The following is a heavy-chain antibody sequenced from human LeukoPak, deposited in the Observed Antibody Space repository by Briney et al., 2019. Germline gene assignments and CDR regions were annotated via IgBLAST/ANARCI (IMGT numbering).Heavy chain of an antibody. J-gene: IGHJ6*03. CDR1: GYTLTELS. CDR3: ATGTPGIAVAPYYYYYMDV. CDR2: FDPEDGET. Sequence: ASVKVSCKVSGYTLTELSMHWVRQAPGEGLEWMGGFDPEDGETIYAQKFQGRVTMTEDTSTDTAYMELSSLRSEDTAVYYCATGTPGIAVAPYYYYYMDVWGKGTTVTVSS. D-gene: IGHD6-19*01. V-gene: IGHV1-24*01.